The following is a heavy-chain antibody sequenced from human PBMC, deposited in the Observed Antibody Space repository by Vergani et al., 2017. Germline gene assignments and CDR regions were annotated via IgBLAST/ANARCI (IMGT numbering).Heavy chain of an antibody. D-gene: IGHD5-24*01. V-gene: IGHV3-74*03. J-gene: IGHJ5*01. Sequence: DVHLAESGGGFFQPGGSLRLSCSASGFSFNSYWMHWFRKVPGKGLLWVSRIKSDGSITAYADSVKGRFTISRDNAQNTLYLQMNSLRVEDTGVYYCARARCIETCYMANWLDSWGPGILVTVSS. CDR2: IKSDGSIT. CDR3: ARARCIETCYMANWLDS. CDR1: GFSFNSYW.